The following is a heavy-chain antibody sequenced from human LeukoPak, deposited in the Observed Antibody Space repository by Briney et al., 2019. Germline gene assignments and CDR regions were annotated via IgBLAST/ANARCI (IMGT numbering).Heavy chain of an antibody. CDR1: GFTFSNYW. J-gene: IGHJ4*02. V-gene: IGHV3-7*05. CDR3: ARGLLTFDY. D-gene: IGHD3-10*01. Sequence: GGSLRLSCAASGFTFSNYWMSWVRQAPGKGPEWVANIKEDGSEKYYVDSVKGRFTISRDNAKNSLYLQMNSLRAEDTAVYYCARGLLTFDYWGQGTLVTVSS. CDR2: IKEDGSEK.